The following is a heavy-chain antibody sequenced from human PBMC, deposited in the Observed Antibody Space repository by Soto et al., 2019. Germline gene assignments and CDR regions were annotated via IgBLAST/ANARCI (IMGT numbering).Heavy chain of an antibody. V-gene: IGHV4-34*01. D-gene: IGHD2-8*01. J-gene: IGHJ5*02. CDR1: GGSFSGYY. CDR3: ARGGYCTNGVCLRNWFDP. Sequence: QVQLQQWGAGLLKPSETLSLTCAVYGGSFSGYYWSWIRQPPGKGLEWIGEINHSGSTNYNPSLKSRVTISVDTSKNQFSLKLSSVTAADTAVYYGARGGYCTNGVCLRNWFDPWGQGTLVTVSS. CDR2: INHSGST.